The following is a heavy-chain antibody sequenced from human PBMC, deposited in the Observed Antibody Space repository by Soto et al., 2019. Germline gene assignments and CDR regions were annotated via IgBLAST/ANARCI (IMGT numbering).Heavy chain of an antibody. CDR1: GDSIRSVGYY. CDR2: VYGVGTS. CDR3: GRGVSSGWNPTRVDP. D-gene: IGHD6-25*01. Sequence: QIQLQESGPGLVKPSETLSLTCSVSGDSIRSVGYYWTWIRQPPGKGLEWLGDVYGVGTSRYNASLRSRLYISGDPSNNAISLTLTSVTATDTAVYFCGRGVSSGWNPTRVDPWGHG. J-gene: IGHJ5*02. V-gene: IGHV4-30-4*08.